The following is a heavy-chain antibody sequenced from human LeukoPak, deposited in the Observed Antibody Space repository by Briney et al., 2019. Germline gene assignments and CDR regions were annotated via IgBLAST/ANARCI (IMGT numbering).Heavy chain of an antibody. CDR2: IGGRGGST. CDR3: GKEGGA. Sequence: GGSLRLSCAASGFRFSDFTMTWVRQTPGKGPEWVSAIGGRGGSTYYADSLGGRFTISRDNSKDMLYLQMNSLKVEDTATYYCGKEGGAWGQGTKVTVSS. CDR1: GFRFSDFT. J-gene: IGHJ5*02. D-gene: IGHD3-16*01. V-gene: IGHV3-23*01.